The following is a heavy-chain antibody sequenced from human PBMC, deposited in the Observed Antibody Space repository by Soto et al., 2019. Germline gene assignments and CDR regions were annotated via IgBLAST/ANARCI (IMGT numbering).Heavy chain of an antibody. CDR2: IYSSGST. CDR1: GGSISSGGYY. D-gene: IGHD5-18*01. V-gene: IGHV4-31*03. J-gene: IGHJ4*02. CDR3: ARGPSYGIQFDY. Sequence: SETLSLTCTVSGGSISSGGYYWSWIRQHPGKGLEWIGYIYSSGSTYYSPSLKSRVTISVDTSKNQFSLKLSSVTAADTAVYYCARGPSYGIQFDYWGQGTLVTVSS.